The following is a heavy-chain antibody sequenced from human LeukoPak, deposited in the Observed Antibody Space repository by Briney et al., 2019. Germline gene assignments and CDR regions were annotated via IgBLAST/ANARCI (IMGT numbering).Heavy chain of an antibody. CDR1: GITFSSYW. CDR2: ISSSSRHI. J-gene: IGHJ6*03. V-gene: IGHV3-21*01. Sequence: GGSLRLSCAASGITFSSYWMSWVRQAPGKGLERVSSISSSSRHIFYADSVKGRFTISRDNAKNSLFLQMNSLRAEDTAVYYCARDAQWLVPEGYYYYMDVWGKGTTVTVSS. CDR3: ARDAQWLVPEGYYYYMDV. D-gene: IGHD6-19*01.